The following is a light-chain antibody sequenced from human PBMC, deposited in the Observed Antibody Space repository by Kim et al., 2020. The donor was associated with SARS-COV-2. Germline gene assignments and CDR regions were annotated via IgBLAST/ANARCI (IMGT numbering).Light chain of an antibody. V-gene: IGLV3-19*01. CDR2: GKN. J-gene: IGLJ3*02. Sequence: SSELTQDPAVSVALGQTVRITCQGDSLRSYYASWYQQKPGQAPVLVIYGKNNRPSGIPDRFSGSSSGNTASLTITGAQAEHEADYYCNSRDSSGNHWVFG. CDR3: NSRDSSGNHWV. CDR1: SLRSYY.